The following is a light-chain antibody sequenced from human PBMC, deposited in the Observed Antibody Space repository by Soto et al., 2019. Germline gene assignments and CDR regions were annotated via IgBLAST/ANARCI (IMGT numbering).Light chain of an antibody. CDR2: GSS. J-gene: IGKJ1*01. CDR1: QSVSSSY. CDR3: QQYGSSPGT. Sequence: EIVLTQSPFTLSFSPVERSTLSFSASQSVSSSYLAWYQQKPGQAPRLLIYGSSTRATGIPDRFSGSGSGTDFTLTISRLEPEDFAVYYCQQYGSSPGTFGQGTKVDIK. V-gene: IGKV3-20*01.